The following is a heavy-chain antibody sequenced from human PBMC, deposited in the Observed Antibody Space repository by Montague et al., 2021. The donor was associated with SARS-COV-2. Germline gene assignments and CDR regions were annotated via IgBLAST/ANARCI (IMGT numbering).Heavy chain of an antibody. CDR2: SYHSGTT. Sequence: SETLSLTCTVSGYSINSNYYWGWIRQPPGKGLEWIGCSYHSGTTHYHPSLKSRVTISLDTSNNHFSLKVTSVTAADTAVYYCARAPYYGPGKPYKLDYWGRGTLVTVSS. V-gene: IGHV4-38-2*02. CDR1: GYSINSNYY. CDR3: ARAPYYGPGKPYKLDY. J-gene: IGHJ4*02. D-gene: IGHD3-10*01.